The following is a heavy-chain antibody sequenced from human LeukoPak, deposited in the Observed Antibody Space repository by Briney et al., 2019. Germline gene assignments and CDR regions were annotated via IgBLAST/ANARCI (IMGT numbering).Heavy chain of an antibody. D-gene: IGHD5-12*01. Sequence: GGSLRLSCAASGFTFSSYAMYWVRQAPGKGLEWGSGIFGSGGSTHYADSVKVRFTISRDNSKNTVYLQMNSLRAEDTALYYCAKGAYDYIEMGYFDYWGQGTLVTVSS. V-gene: IGHV3-23*01. CDR1: GFTFSSYA. CDR3: AKGAYDYIEMGYFDY. CDR2: IFGSGGST. J-gene: IGHJ4*02.